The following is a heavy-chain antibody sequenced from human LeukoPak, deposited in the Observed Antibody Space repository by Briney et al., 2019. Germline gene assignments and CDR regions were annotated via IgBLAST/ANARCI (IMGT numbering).Heavy chain of an antibody. CDR2: INPNSGGA. CDR3: ARPHTVLYNWFDP. Sequence: GASVKVSCKXSGYTFTGYYMHWVRQAPGQGLEWMGRINPNSGGANYAQKFQGRVTMTRDTSISTAYMELSRLRSDDTAVYYCARPHTVLYNWFDPWGQGTLVTVSS. J-gene: IGHJ5*02. V-gene: IGHV1-2*06. D-gene: IGHD4-11*01. CDR1: GYTFTGYY.